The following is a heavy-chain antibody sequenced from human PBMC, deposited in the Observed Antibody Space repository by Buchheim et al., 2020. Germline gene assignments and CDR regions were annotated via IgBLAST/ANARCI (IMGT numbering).Heavy chain of an antibody. CDR1: GDSFSNTNY. CDR3: ARSLHSFDWPTYSLYYMDV. Sequence: QVRLQESGPGLVKSSGTLSLTCAVSGDSFSNTNYWGWVRQPPGKGLQWIGEIFHTGDTDYNPSLRGRVTISLDKARNQFSLILRSVTAADTAVYFCARSLHSFDWPTYSLYYMDVWGKGT. J-gene: IGHJ6*03. CDR2: IFHTGDT. D-gene: IGHD3-9*01. V-gene: IGHV4-4*02.